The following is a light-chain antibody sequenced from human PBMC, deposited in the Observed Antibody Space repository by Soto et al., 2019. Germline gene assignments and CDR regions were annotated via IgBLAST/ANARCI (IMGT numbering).Light chain of an antibody. CDR1: SSDVGGYDY. CDR3: FSYAGSRV. J-gene: IGLJ3*02. Sequence: QSALTQPRSVSGSPGQSVTISCTGTSSDVGGYDYVPWYQQHPGKAPKLMIFDVNKRPSGVPDRFSGSKSGNTAFLTISGLQAEDEADYSCFSYAGSRVFGGGTKLTVL. V-gene: IGLV2-11*01. CDR2: DVN.